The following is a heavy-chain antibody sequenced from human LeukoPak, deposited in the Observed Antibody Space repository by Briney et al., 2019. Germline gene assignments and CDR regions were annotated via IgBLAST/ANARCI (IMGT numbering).Heavy chain of an antibody. CDR2: IGGSSDFT. J-gene: IGHJ4*02. Sequence: GGSLTLSCAASGFTFSSYAMSWVRQAPGEGLEWVSAIGGSSDFTYYAEYVKGRFTISRDNSKKTLYLQMNSLKAEDTAVYYCAKADRGWGVITKDWGQGTLVTVSS. V-gene: IGHV3-23*01. CDR3: AKADRGWGVITKD. D-gene: IGHD3-10*01. CDR1: GFTFSSYA.